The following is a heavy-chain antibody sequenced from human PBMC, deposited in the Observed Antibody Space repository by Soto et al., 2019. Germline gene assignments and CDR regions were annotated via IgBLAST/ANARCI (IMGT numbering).Heavy chain of an antibody. Sequence: QVQLVQSGGEVKKPGASVKVSCKASGYTFTNYGISWVRQAPGQGLEGMGWINVYNGNTKYAQKVQGRVTMTTDTSTSAAYMELRSLRSDDTAVYYCARGVGSGSYYNKYNWFDPWGQGTLVTVSS. CDR3: ARGVGSGSYYNKYNWFDP. CDR1: GYTFTNYG. J-gene: IGHJ5*02. CDR2: INVYNGNT. V-gene: IGHV1-18*01. D-gene: IGHD3-10*01.